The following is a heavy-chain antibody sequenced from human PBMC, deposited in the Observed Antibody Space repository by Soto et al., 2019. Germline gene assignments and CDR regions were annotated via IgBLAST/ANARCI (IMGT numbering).Heavy chain of an antibody. D-gene: IGHD6-13*01. Sequence: QVQLVQSGAEVKKPGASVKVSCKASGYTFTSYGISWVRQATGQGLEWMGWISAYNGHTDYAQTLQGRVTMTTDTATSTAYMELRSLRSDDTAVYYCARSIAAATPEPGNWFDPWGQGALVTVSS. J-gene: IGHJ5*02. CDR1: GYTFTSYG. CDR2: ISAYNGHT. CDR3: ARSIAAATPEPGNWFDP. V-gene: IGHV1-18*01.